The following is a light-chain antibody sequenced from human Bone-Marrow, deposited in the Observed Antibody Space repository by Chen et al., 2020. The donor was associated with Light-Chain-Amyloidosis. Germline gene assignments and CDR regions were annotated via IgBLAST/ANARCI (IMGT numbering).Light chain of an antibody. J-gene: IGKJ5*01. V-gene: IGKV3-11*01. CDR2: DAS. Sequence: EIVLTQSPATLSLSPGERATLSCRASQSVSSYLAWYQQKPGQAPRLLVFDASDRATGVPARFSGSGSGTDFSLTISSLESEDFAVYYCQQYGDRPPITFGQGTRLEIK. CDR3: QQYGDRPPIT. CDR1: QSVSSY.